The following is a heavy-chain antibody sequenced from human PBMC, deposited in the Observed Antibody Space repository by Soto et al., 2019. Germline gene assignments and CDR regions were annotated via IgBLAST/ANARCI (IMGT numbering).Heavy chain of an antibody. CDR1: GFTFSSYW. Sequence: EVQLVESGGGLVQPGGSLRLSCAASGFTFSSYWMSWVRQAPGKGLEWVANIKQDGNEIYYVDSVKGRFTISRDNAKNSLYLQMNSLRGEDTAVYYCAAELESRPCDLWGQGTMVTVSA. D-gene: IGHD1-1*01. CDR2: IKQDGNEI. V-gene: IGHV3-7*01. J-gene: IGHJ3*01. CDR3: AAELESRPCDL.